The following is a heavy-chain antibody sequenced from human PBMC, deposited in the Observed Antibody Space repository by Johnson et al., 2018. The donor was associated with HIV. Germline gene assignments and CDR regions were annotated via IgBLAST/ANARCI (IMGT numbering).Heavy chain of an antibody. D-gene: IGHD2-8*01. CDR3: ARDRGYCTNGVCYYDAFDI. Sequence: QVQLVESGGGLVQPGGSLRLSCAASGFTFSDYYMSWIRQAPGKGLEWISYIISSGSTIYYAASVKGRFTISRDNAKNSLYLQMNSLRAEDTAVYYCARDRGYCTNGVCYYDAFDIWGQGTVVTVSS. V-gene: IGHV3-11*04. CDR2: IISSGSTI. J-gene: IGHJ3*02. CDR1: GFTFSDYY.